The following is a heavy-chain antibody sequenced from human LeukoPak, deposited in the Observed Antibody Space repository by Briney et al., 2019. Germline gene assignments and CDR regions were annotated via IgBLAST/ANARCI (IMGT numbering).Heavy chain of an antibody. CDR1: GYTFTSYD. CDR3: ARGSNTIFGVVIGNYYYYYMDV. Sequence: GASVKVSCKASGYTFTSYDINWVRQATGQGLEWMGWMNPNSGNTGYAQKFQGRVTMTRNTSISTAYMELSSLRSEDTAVYYCARGSNTIFGVVIGNYYYYYMDVWGKGTTVTVSS. CDR2: MNPNSGNT. J-gene: IGHJ6*03. V-gene: IGHV1-8*01. D-gene: IGHD3-3*01.